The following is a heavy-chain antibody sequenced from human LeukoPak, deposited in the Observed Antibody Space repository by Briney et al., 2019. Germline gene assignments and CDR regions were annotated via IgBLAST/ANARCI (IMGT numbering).Heavy chain of an antibody. CDR3: ARGSSGWHDRWDC. V-gene: IGHV3-21*01. CDR1: GFTFSYYG. J-gene: IGHJ4*02. D-gene: IGHD6-19*01. Sequence: GGSLRLSCAASGFTFSYYGINWVRQAPGKGLEWVSFISTTSSYIYYADSVKGRFTISRDNAKNSVYLQMNSLRVEDTAVYYCARGSSGWHDRWDCWGQGTLVTVSS. CDR2: ISTTSSYI.